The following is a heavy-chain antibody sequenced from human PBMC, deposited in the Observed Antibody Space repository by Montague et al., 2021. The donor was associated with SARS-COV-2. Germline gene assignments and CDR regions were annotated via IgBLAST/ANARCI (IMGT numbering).Heavy chain of an antibody. CDR3: AKDGPSQWGFPSSRFEH. Sequence: SLRLSCAASGFIFSNYDMYWVRQAPGKGLEWVARISYDGSGKYYADSVKGRFTISRDNPKNTLYVQMNSLRNEDTALYYCAKDGPSQWGFPSSRFEHWGQGTLVTVSS. J-gene: IGHJ4*02. CDR2: ISYDGSGK. CDR1: GFIFSNYD. V-gene: IGHV3-30*18. D-gene: IGHD2-15*01.